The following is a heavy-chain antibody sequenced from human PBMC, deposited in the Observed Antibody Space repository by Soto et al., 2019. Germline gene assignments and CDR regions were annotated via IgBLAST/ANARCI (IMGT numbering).Heavy chain of an antibody. Sequence: SQTRSLTCPISGDSVSSNSSAWNWIRQCPSRVLEWLGRTYYRSKWYNDYAVSVKSRITINPDTSKNQFSLQLNSVTPEDTAVYYCPRRIDFWSGYSFDYWGQGTMAAVSS. D-gene: IGHD3-3*01. J-gene: IGHJ4*02. V-gene: IGHV6-1*01. CDR3: PRRIDFWSGYSFDY. CDR2: TYYRSKWYN. CDR1: GDSVSSNSSA.